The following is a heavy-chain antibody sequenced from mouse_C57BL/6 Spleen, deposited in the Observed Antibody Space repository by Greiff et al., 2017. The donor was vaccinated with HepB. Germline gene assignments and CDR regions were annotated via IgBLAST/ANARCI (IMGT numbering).Heavy chain of an antibody. D-gene: IGHD4-1*01. CDR1: GYTFTSYW. CDR2: IDPSDSYT. V-gene: IGHV1-69*01. J-gene: IGHJ4*01. CDR3: ARAGLGSYYAMDY. Sequence: QVHVKQPGAELVMPGASVKLSCKASGYTFTSYWMHWVKQRPGQGLEWIGEIDPSDSYTNYNQKFKGKSTLTVDKSSSTAYMQLSSLTSEDSAVYYCARAGLGSYYAMDYWGQGTSVTVSS.